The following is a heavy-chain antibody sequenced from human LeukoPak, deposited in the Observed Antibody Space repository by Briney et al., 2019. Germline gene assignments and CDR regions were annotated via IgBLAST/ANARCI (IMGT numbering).Heavy chain of an antibody. CDR1: GGSISSYY. D-gene: IGHD4-17*01. CDR3: ARKSDYAPPWYGFDI. J-gene: IGHJ3*02. CDR2: IYYRGST. V-gene: IGHV4-59*08. Sequence: SETLSLTCTVSGGSISSYYWSWIRQPPGKGLEWIGYIYYRGSTNYNPSLKGRVTISVDTSKNQVSLKLSSVTAADTVVYYCARKSDYAPPWYGFDIWGQGTMVTVSS.